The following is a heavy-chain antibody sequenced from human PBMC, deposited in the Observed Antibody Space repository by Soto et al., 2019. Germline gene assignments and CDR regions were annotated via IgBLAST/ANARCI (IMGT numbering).Heavy chain of an antibody. D-gene: IGHD3-10*01. CDR3: VRGAYGSWRMDV. Sequence: EVQLVDSGGGLVQPGGSLRLSCVASGFTFSDHYMDWVRQAPGKGLEWVARSRNKANSYSTEYAASVKGRFTISRDVSENSLYLQMNSLKTEDTAVYYCVRGAYGSWRMDVWGQGTSVTVPS. CDR1: GFTFSDHY. V-gene: IGHV3-72*01. J-gene: IGHJ6*02. CDR2: SRNKANSYST.